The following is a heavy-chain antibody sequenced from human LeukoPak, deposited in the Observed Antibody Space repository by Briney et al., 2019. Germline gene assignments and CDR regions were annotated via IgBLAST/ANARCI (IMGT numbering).Heavy chain of an antibody. CDR1: GFTFSSYE. V-gene: IGHV3-48*03. CDR2: ISSSGSTI. Sequence: PGGSLRLSCAASGFTFSSYEMNWVRQAPGKGLEWVSYISSSGSTIYYADSMKRRFTISRDDPKNSRDLQMDSLRSEGTAVYYCASVLYGSGTAYRGQGTLVTV. D-gene: IGHD3-10*01. CDR3: ASVLYGSGTAY. J-gene: IGHJ4*02.